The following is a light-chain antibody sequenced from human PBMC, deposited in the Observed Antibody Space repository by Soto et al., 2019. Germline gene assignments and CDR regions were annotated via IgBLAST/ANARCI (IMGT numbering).Light chain of an antibody. CDR1: QSVGSY. Sequence: EVVLTQSPATLSLSPGERATLSCRASQSVGSYLAWFQQKPGQAPRLLIYDASNRATGIPARFSGRGSGTDFTLTISNLEPEEFAVYYCQQRDNWPLSFGGGTKIEIK. J-gene: IGKJ4*01. CDR2: DAS. CDR3: QQRDNWPLS. V-gene: IGKV3-11*01.